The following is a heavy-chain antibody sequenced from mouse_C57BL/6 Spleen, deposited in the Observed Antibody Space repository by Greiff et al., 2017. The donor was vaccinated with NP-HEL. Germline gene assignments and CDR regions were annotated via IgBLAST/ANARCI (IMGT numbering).Heavy chain of an antibody. D-gene: IGHD3-1*01. Sequence: VQLVESGPGLVQPSQSLSITCTVSGFSLTSYGVHWVRQSPGKGLEWLGVIWRGGSTDYNAAFMSRLSITTDNSTSQVFFKMNRLQADDTAIYXCANPTGANWYFDVRGKGTTDTV. CDR1: GFSLTSYG. J-gene: IGHJ1*03. CDR3: ANPTGANWYFDV. V-gene: IGHV2-5*01. CDR2: IWRGGST.